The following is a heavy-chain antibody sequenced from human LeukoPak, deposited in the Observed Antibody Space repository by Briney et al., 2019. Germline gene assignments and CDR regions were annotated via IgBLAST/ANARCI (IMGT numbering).Heavy chain of an antibody. CDR2: IIPILGIA. V-gene: IGHV1-69*04. CDR3: ARDHGSGWYYYYGMDV. D-gene: IGHD6-19*01. CDR1: GGTFSSYT. J-gene: IGHJ6*02. Sequence: ASVKVSCKASGGTFSSYTISWVRQAPGQGLEWMGRIIPILGIANYAQKFQGRVTITADKSTSTAYTELSSLRSEDTAVYYCARDHGSGWYYYYGMDVWGQGTTVTVSS.